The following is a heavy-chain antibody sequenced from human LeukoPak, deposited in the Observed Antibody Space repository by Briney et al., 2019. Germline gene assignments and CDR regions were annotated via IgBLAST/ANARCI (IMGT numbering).Heavy chain of an antibody. CDR1: GFTFSSYW. CDR3: ARGGYYDSSGAWYFDL. V-gene: IGHV3-9*03. CDR2: ISWNSGSI. D-gene: IGHD3-22*01. Sequence: GGSLRLSCAASGFTFSSYWMSWVRQAPGKGLEWVSGISWNSGSIGYADSVKGRFTISRDNAKNSLYLQMNSLRAEDMALYYCARGGYYDSSGAWYFDLWGRGTLVTVSS. J-gene: IGHJ2*01.